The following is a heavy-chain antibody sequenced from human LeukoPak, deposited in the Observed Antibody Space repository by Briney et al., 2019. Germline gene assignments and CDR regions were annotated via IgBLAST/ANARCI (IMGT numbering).Heavy chain of an antibody. CDR2: ISSGSRTI. J-gene: IGHJ4*02. CDR1: GFTFSSYW. CDR3: VRESIRGTRDFDY. Sequence: GGSLRLSCAASGFTFSSYWMHWVRQAPGKGLDWVSYISSGSRTIFYAESVKGRFTISRDNAKNLLYLEMNSLRAEDTAVYYCVRESIRGTRDFDYWGQGTLVTVSS. D-gene: IGHD2-21*01. V-gene: IGHV3-48*04.